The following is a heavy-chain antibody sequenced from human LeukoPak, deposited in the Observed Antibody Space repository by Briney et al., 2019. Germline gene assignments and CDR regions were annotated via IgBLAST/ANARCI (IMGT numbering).Heavy chain of an antibody. CDR2: ISGTSISK. CDR1: GFAFSSYA. CDR3: AKAVTTTEYFQH. Sequence: GGSLRLSCAASGFAFSSYAMSWVRQAPGKGLEWVSGISGTSISKYYADSVRGRFTISRDNSKNTLYLQMNSLRAEDTAVYYCAKAVTTTEYFQHWGQGTLVTVSS. D-gene: IGHD4-11*01. V-gene: IGHV3-23*01. J-gene: IGHJ1*01.